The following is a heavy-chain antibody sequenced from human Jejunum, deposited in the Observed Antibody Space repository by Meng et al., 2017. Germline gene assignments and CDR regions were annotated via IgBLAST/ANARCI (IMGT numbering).Heavy chain of an antibody. Sequence: ASVKVSCKASGYIFSNYGISWVRQAPGQGPEWMGWISGYNGNTNDLQKFQGRLIMTLDKSTSAAYMELRSLRSDDTAVYYCARDARYYYDSSGYYSDYWGQGTQVTVSS. CDR2: ISGYNGNT. CDR3: ARDARYYYDSSGYYSDY. D-gene: IGHD3-22*01. V-gene: IGHV1-18*01. J-gene: IGHJ4*02. CDR1: GYIFSNYG.